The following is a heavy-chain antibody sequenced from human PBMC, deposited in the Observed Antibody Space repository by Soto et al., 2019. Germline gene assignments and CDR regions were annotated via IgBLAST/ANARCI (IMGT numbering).Heavy chain of an antibody. D-gene: IGHD2-8*01. J-gene: IGHJ5*02. V-gene: IGHV3-23*01. CDR3: AKDRYCTNGVCSRFDP. CDR1: GCPFSSYA. CDR2: ISGSGGST. Sequence: GGSLRLSCAASGCPFSSYAMSWVRPATGKGLEWVSVISGSGGSTYYADSVKGRFTISRDNSKNTLYLQMNSLRAEDTAVYYCAKDRYCTNGVCSRFDPWGQGTLVTVSS.